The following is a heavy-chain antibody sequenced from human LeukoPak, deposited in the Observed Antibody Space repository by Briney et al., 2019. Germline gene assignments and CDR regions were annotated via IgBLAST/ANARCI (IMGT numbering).Heavy chain of an antibody. J-gene: IGHJ5*02. CDR3: ARDRPNYHESNGHYYERDGDH. CDR1: GFTFNIYA. Sequence: PGGSLRLSCAASGFTFNIYAMSWVRLAPGKGLQWVASMCGSAGCTFYTDSVKGRFTFSRDNSNNTLYLEMNSLRAEDTAIYYCARDRPNYHESNGHYYERDGDHWGQGTLVTVSS. D-gene: IGHD3-22*01. V-gene: IGHV3-23*01. CDR2: MCGSAGCT.